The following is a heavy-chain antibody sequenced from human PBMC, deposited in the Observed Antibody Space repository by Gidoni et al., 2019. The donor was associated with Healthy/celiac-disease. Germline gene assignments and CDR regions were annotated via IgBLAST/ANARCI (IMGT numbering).Heavy chain of an antibody. V-gene: IGHV1-24*01. D-gene: IGHD2-21*02. CDR2: FDPEDGET. CDR1: GYTLTELS. Sequence: QVQLVQSGAEVKKPGASVKVSCKVSGYTLTELSMPWVRQAPGKGLEWMGGFDPEDGETIYAQKFQGRVTMTEDTSTDTAYMELSSLRSEDTAVYYCATQVTVVTAIPVRAFDIWGQGTMVTVSS. J-gene: IGHJ3*02. CDR3: ATQVTVVTAIPVRAFDI.